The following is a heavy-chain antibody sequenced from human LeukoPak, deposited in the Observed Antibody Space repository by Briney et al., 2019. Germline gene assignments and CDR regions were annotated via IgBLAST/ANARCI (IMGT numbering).Heavy chain of an antibody. D-gene: IGHD4-23*01. CDR2: IIPIFGTA. CDR1: GGTFSSYA. Sequence: GSSVKVSCKASGGTFSSYAISWVRQAPGQGLEWMGRIIPIFGTANYAQKFQGRVTITTDESTSTAYMELSSLRSEDTAVYYCESPPPGGDDAFDIWGQGTMVTVSS. J-gene: IGHJ3*02. V-gene: IGHV1-69*05. CDR3: ESPPPGGDDAFDI.